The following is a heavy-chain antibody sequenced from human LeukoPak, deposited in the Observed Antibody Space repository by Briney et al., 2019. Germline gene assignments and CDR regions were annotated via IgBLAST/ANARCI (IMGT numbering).Heavy chain of an antibody. CDR1: GYTFTSYG. V-gene: IGHV1-18*04. CDR2: ISAYNGNT. J-gene: IGHJ5*02. D-gene: IGHD2-15*01. Sequence: ASVKVSCKASGYTFTSYGISWVRQAPGQGLERMGWISAYNGNTNYAQKLQGRVTMTTDTSASTAYMELSSLRSEDTAVYYCARDSPYCSGGSCYQLFDPWGQGTLVTVSS. CDR3: ARDSPYCSGGSCYQLFDP.